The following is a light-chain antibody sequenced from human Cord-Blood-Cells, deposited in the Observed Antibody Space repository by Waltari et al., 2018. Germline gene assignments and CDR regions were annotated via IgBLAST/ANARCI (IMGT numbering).Light chain of an antibody. CDR3: QQYDNRPPNT. CDR2: DAS. V-gene: IGKV1-33*01. Sequence: DIPTTQSPSSLSSSVGDRVTITCQARQDISNYLNWYQQKPGKAPKLLIYDASNLETGVPSRFSGSGSGTDFTFTISSLQPEDNVTYYCQQYDNRPPNTFGGGTKVEIK. J-gene: IGKJ4*01. CDR1: QDISNY.